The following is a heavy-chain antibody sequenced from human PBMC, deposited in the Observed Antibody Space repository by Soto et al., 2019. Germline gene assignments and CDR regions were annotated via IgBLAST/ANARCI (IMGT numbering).Heavy chain of an antibody. Sequence: QVQLVKLEAEVRNPGPSVKVSCKPSGYTFTSYGTGWGRQPPGQGLEWMGWISAYNGNTNYAQKLQGRVTMTTDTSTSTAYMELRSLRSDDTAVYYCARGESIGDVWGQGTTVTVSS. D-gene: IGHD6-6*01. CDR3: ARGESIGDV. CDR2: ISAYNGNT. V-gene: IGHV1-18*01. CDR1: GYTFTSYG. J-gene: IGHJ6*02.